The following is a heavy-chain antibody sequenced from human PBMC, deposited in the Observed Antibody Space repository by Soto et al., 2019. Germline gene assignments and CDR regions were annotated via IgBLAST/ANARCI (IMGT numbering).Heavy chain of an antibody. Sequence: LSLTCTVSGGSISSYYWSWIRQPPGKGLEWIGYIYYSGSTNYNPSLKSRVTISVDTSKNQFSLKLSSVTAVDTAVYYCARAGHYYGSGSYYRSYYYYGMDVWGQGTTVTVSS. CDR2: IYYSGST. CDR1: GGSISSYY. D-gene: IGHD3-10*01. V-gene: IGHV4-59*01. J-gene: IGHJ6*02. CDR3: ARAGHYYGSGSYYRSYYYYGMDV.